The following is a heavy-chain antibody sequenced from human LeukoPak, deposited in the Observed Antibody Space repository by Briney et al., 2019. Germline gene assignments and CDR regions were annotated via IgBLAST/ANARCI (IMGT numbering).Heavy chain of an antibody. D-gene: IGHD3-3*01. J-gene: IGHJ3*02. Sequence: SETLSLTCTVSGGSISSYYWSWNRQPAGKGLEWVGRIYTSGSTNYNPSLKSRVTMSVETPKNQFSLRLSSVTAADTAVYYCARDLQWSGPFDIWGQGTMVTVSS. CDR3: ARDLQWSGPFDI. V-gene: IGHV4-4*07. CDR1: GGSISSYY. CDR2: IYTSGST.